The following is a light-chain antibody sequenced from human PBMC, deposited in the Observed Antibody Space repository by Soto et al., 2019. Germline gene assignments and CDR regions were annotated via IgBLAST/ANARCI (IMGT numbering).Light chain of an antibody. Sequence: DIQMTQSPATLSASVGDRVTITCRASQSISSWLAWYQQKPGKAPKLLIYKASTLESGVPSRFSGSESGTEFTLTISSLQPDDFATYYCQQYNSDQLTFGGGTKVDIK. V-gene: IGKV1-5*03. CDR1: QSISSW. CDR2: KAS. J-gene: IGKJ4*01. CDR3: QQYNSDQLT.